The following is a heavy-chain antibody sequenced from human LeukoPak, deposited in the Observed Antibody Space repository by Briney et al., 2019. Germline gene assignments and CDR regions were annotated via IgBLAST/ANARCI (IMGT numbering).Heavy chain of an antibody. CDR2: IFYSGST. V-gene: IGHV4-59*12. CDR3: AKSNGYGLVDI. CDR1: GGSISNYY. J-gene: IGHJ3*02. D-gene: IGHD3-10*01. Sequence: SETLSLTCTVSGGSISNYYWGWVRQPPGKGLEWFGNIFYSGSTYYSPSLKSRVTISLDTSRNQFSLKLNSVTAADTAVYYCAKSNGYGLVDIWGQGTMVTVSS.